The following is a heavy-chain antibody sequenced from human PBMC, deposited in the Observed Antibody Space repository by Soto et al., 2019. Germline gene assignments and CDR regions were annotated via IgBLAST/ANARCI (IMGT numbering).Heavy chain of an antibody. CDR3: ARRQYSSGWSTNLFDP. CDR1: GGSISRSSYY. Sequence: PSETLSLPCTVSGGSISRSSYYRGWIRQPPGKGLEWIGSINYSGSTYYNPSLKSRVTMSVDTSKNQFSLKLSSVTAADTAVYYCARRQYSSGWSTNLFDPWGQGTLVTVSS. J-gene: IGHJ5*02. D-gene: IGHD6-19*01. CDR2: INYSGST. V-gene: IGHV4-39*01.